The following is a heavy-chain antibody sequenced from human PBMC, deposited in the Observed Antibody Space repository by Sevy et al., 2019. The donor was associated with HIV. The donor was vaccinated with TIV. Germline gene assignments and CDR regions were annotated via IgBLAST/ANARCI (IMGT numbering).Heavy chain of an antibody. CDR3: ARVRPYDTRDFDY. Sequence: RGSLRLSCVASGFTFRSYTMKWVRQAPGKGLECVSSISSSGSYIYYADSVKGRFTISRDDAKNSLYLQMNTLRAEDAALYYCARVRPYDTRDFDYWGQGTLVTVSS. D-gene: IGHD3-22*01. J-gene: IGHJ4*02. V-gene: IGHV3-21*01. CDR2: ISSSGSYI. CDR1: GFTFRSYT.